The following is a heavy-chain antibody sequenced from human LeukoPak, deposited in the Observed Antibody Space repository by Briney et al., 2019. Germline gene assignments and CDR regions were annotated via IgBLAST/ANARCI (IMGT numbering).Heavy chain of an antibody. V-gene: IGHV3-66*01. J-gene: IGHJ6*02. Sequence: SGGSLRLSCAASGFTVSSNYMSWVRQAPGKGLEWVSVIYSGGSTYYADSVKGRFTISRDNSKNMVYLQMNSLRAADTAVYYCAKGRIAVARYYGMDVWGQGATVTVFS. CDR1: GFTVSSNY. D-gene: IGHD6-19*01. CDR3: AKGRIAVARYYGMDV. CDR2: IYSGGST.